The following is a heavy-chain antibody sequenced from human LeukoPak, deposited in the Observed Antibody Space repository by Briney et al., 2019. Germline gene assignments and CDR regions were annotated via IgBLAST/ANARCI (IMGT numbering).Heavy chain of an antibody. J-gene: IGHJ4*02. D-gene: IGHD3-22*01. CDR3: ARTYYYDSSGYYLYYFDY. Sequence: GGSLRLSCAASGFTVGSNYMSWVRQAPGKGLEWVSVIYSGGSTYYADSVKGRFTISRDNSKNTLYLQMNSLRAEDTAVYYCARTYYYDSSGYYLYYFDYWGQGTLVTVSS. CDR2: IYSGGST. V-gene: IGHV3-53*01. CDR1: GFTVGSNY.